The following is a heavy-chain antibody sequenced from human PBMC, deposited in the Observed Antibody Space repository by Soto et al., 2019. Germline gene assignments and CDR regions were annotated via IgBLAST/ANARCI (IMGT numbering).Heavy chain of an antibody. V-gene: IGHV1-2*04. D-gene: IGHD1-26*01. J-gene: IGHJ4*02. CDR1: GYTFTGYY. CDR2: INPNSGGT. Sequence: ASVKVSCKASGYTFTGYYMHWVRQAPGQGLEWMGWINPNSGGTNYAQKFQGWVTLTRDTSISTAYMELSTLTADDTAVYYCARLGGSYAVPHFDYWGQGTLVTVSS. CDR3: ARLGGSYAVPHFDY.